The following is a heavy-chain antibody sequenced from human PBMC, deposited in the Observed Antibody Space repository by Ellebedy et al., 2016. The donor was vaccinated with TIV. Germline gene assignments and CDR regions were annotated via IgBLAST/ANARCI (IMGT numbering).Heavy chain of an antibody. CDR2: MNPHSGNT. CDR3: ARRRIATAGTLVDP. J-gene: IGHJ5*02. D-gene: IGHD6-13*01. CDR1: GYTFTSYD. V-gene: IGHV1-8*01. Sequence: AASVNVSCKASGYTFTSYDLHWVRQATGQGLEWMGGMNPHSGNTSYAQKCQGRVTMTRNTTIATAYMELSRLRSEDTAVYYCARRRIATAGTLVDPWGQGTLVTVSS.